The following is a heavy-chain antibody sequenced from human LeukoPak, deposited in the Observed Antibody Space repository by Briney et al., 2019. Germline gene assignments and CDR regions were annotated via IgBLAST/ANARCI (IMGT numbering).Heavy chain of an antibody. J-gene: IGHJ3*02. CDR3: ARGTYDSSGYYYVQAFDI. V-gene: IGHV3-11*04. CDR2: ISSSDSTI. Sequence: GGSLRLSCAASGFTSSDYYMSWIRQAPGKGLEWVSYISSSDSTIYYADSVKGRFTISRDNAKNSLYLQTNSLRAEDTAVYYCARGTYDSSGYYYVQAFDIWGQGTMVTVSS. D-gene: IGHD3-22*01. CDR1: GFTSSDYY.